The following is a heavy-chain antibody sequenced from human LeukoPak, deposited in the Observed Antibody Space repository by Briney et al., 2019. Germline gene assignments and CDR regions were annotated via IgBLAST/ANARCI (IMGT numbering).Heavy chain of an antibody. Sequence: GGSLRLSCAASGFTFSSYDIHWVRQATGKGLEWVSGIGTAGEIYYPGSVKGRFTISRENAKNSLYLQMNSLRAGDTAVYYCARAAYSSTWYSRYFDLRGRGTLVTVSS. V-gene: IGHV3-13*01. D-gene: IGHD6-13*01. CDR1: GFTFSSYD. J-gene: IGHJ2*01. CDR2: IGTAGEI. CDR3: ARAAYSSTWYSRYFDL.